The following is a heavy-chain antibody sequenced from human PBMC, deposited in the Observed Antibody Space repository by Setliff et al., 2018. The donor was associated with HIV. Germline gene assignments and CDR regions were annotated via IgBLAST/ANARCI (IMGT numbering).Heavy chain of an antibody. D-gene: IGHD6-19*01. V-gene: IGHV4-34*01. CDR3: ARGKGSGWYLRFDY. J-gene: IGHJ4*02. CDR1: GASISSGYY. Sequence: PSETLSLTCTVSGASISSGYYWSWIRQPPGKGLEWIGEINHSGSTSYNPSLKSRVTISVDTSKNQFSLKLSPVTAADTAVYYCARGKGSGWYLRFDYWGQGTLVTVSS. CDR2: INHSGST.